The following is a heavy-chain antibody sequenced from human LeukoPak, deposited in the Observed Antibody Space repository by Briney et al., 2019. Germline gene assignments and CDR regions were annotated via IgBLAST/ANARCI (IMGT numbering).Heavy chain of an antibody. D-gene: IGHD3-3*01. CDR3: AGDFHYDVYYFDY. CDR2: IYYSGST. Sequence: PSETLSLTCTVSGGSISSSSYYWGWIRQPPGKGLEWIGSIYYSGSTYYNPSLKSRVTISVDTSKNQFSLKLSSVTAADTAVYYCAGDFHYDVYYFDYWGQGTLVTVSS. J-gene: IGHJ4*02. V-gene: IGHV4-39*07. CDR1: GGSISSSSYY.